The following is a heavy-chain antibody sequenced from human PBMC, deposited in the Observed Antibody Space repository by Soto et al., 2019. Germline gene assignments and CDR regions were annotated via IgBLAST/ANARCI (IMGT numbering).Heavy chain of an antibody. CDR3: ARGLSVITFGGVIAYDAFDI. V-gene: IGHV3-21*01. J-gene: IGHJ3*02. CDR1: GFTFSSYS. CDR2: ISSSSSYI. D-gene: IGHD3-16*02. Sequence: EVQLVESGGGLVKPGGSLRLSCAASGFTFSSYSMNWVRQAPGKGLEWVSSISSSSSYIYYADSVKGRFTISRDNAKNSLYLQMNSLRAEDTAVYYCARGLSVITFGGVIAYDAFDIWGQGTMVTVSS.